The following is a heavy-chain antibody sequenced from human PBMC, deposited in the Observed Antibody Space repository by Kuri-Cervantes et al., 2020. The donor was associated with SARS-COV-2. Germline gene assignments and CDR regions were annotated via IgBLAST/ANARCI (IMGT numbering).Heavy chain of an antibody. V-gene: IGHV3-21*01. Sequence: LSLTCAVSGFTFSTYAVSWVRQAPGKGLEWVSSISSSSSYIYYADSVKGRFTISRDNAKNTLYLQMNSLRAEDTAVYYCARDSRVDPYGSGSLYYYYMDVWGKGTTVTVSS. CDR2: ISSSSSYI. D-gene: IGHD3-10*01. CDR1: GFTFSTYA. CDR3: ARDSRVDPYGSGSLYYYYMDV. J-gene: IGHJ6*03.